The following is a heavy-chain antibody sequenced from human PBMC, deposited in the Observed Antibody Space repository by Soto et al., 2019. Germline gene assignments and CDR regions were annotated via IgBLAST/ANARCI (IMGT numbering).Heavy chain of an antibody. J-gene: IGHJ6*02. CDR2: IIPLFRTP. CDR3: ARDNDRLQLGGNYYYILDV. CDR1: GGTFSSSA. D-gene: IGHD4-4*01. V-gene: IGHV1-69*12. Sequence: QVQLVQSGAEMKEPGSSVKVSCKTSGGTFSSSAISWLRQAPGQGLEWMGGIIPLFRTPDYAQKFQGRVTIAADESTGTAYMELSSLRSEDTAVYYCARDNDRLQLGGNYYYILDVWGQGTTITVYS.